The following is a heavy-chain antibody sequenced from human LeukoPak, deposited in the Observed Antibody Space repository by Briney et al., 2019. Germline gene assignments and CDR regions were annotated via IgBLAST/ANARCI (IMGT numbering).Heavy chain of an antibody. D-gene: IGHD2-2*01. J-gene: IGHJ4*02. CDR2: ISAYNGNT. CDR1: GYTFTSYG. CDR3: ARGPPGRYQLLWEDY. V-gene: IGHV1-18*01. Sequence: ASVKVSCKASGYTFTSYGISLVRQAPGQGLEWMGWISAYNGNTNYAQKLQGRVTMTTDTSTSTAYMELRSLRSDDTAVYYCARGPPGRYQLLWEDYWGQGTLVTVSS.